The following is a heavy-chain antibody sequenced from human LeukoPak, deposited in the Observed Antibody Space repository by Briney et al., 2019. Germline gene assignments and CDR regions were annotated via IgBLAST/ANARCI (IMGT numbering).Heavy chain of an antibody. CDR3: ARASAEYSSSWYLVD. V-gene: IGHV3-66*01. CDR2: IFSGGNT. J-gene: IGHJ4*02. Sequence: GDPLRLSCAGSGFTVSSNHMTWVRQATGKALACVSIIFSGGNTLYADSVKGRFTISRDDSKNTVYLQMNSLRAEDTAVFYCARASAEYSSSWYLVDWGQGTLVTVSS. CDR1: GFTVSSNH. D-gene: IGHD6-13*01.